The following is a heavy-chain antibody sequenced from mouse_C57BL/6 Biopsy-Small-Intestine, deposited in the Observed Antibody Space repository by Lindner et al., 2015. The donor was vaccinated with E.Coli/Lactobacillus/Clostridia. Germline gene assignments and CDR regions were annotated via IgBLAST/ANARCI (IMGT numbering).Heavy chain of an antibody. D-gene: IGHD2-3*01. J-gene: IGHJ1*01. CDR2: IIPVVDTP. CDR1: GGPFNTCA. V-gene: IGHV1-69*01. CDR3: ARSTQSPYDGMGYIFDAFEI. Sequence: SVKVSCKASGGPFNTCALTWVRQAPGQGLEWLGGIIPVVDTPSYAQKFQGRLTISADESTSTAYMELSSLRSDDSAIYYCARSTQSPYDGMGYIFDAFEIWGQGTDVIVSS.